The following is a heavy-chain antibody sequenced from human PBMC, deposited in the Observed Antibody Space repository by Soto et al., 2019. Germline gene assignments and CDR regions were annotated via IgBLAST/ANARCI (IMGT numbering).Heavy chain of an antibody. CDR1: GGSVSSHTYY. CDR2: IFYTGST. D-gene: IGHD3-10*01. J-gene: IGHJ4*02. CDR3: ARAPMVRGVPLDFDY. Sequence: HLQLQESGPGLVKPSETLSLTCTVSGGSVSSHTYYCAWIRQTPGKGLEWIGSIFYTGSTYFNPSLRSRVAISVDTSKNQISLQLNSVTAADTAIYYCARAPMVRGVPLDFDYWGQGTLVTVSS. V-gene: IGHV4-39*01.